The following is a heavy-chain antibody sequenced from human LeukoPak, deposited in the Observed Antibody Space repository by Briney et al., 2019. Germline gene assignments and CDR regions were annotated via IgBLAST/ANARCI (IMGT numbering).Heavy chain of an antibody. Sequence: SETLSLTCTVSGGSISSYYWSWIRQLPGKGLEWIGYIYYSGSTNYNPSLKSRVTISVDTSKNQFSLKLSSVTAADTAVYYCARVTRAVAVFDYWGQGTLVTVSS. J-gene: IGHJ4*02. CDR2: IYYSGST. CDR1: GGSISSYY. V-gene: IGHV4-59*08. CDR3: ARVTRAVAVFDY. D-gene: IGHD6-19*01.